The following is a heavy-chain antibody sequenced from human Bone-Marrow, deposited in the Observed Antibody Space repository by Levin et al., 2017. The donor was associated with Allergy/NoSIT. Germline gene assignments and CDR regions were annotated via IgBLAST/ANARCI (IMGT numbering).Heavy chain of an antibody. Sequence: PGGSLRLSCAASGFALSDHGMHWVRQAPGKGLQCVSAIGAAGTTYYSGSVKGRFTISRENAKNSLYLQMNSLRAEDTAVYYCARGSLTRSGLDVWGQGTTVIVSS. CDR2: IGAAGTT. CDR3: ARGSLTRSGLDV. J-gene: IGHJ6*02. CDR1: GFALSDHG. V-gene: IGHV3-13*04.